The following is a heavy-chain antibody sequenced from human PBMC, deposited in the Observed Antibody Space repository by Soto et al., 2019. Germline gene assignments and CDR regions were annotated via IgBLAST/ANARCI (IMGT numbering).Heavy chain of an antibody. CDR3: ARDVSIPTEASRWFDP. CDR1: GVSISTDY. CDR2: IYYSGST. D-gene: IGHD6-6*01. Sequence: PSETLSLTCIVSGVSISTDYWSWIRQPPGKGLEWIGYIYYSGSTKYNPSLKSRVTMSGDTSKNQLSLELSFVTAADTAIYYCARDVSIPTEASRWFDPWGQGILVTVSS. J-gene: IGHJ5*02. V-gene: IGHV4-59*01.